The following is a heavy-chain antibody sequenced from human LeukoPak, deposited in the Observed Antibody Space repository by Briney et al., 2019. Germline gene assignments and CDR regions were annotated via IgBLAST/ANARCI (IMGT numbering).Heavy chain of an antibody. V-gene: IGHV3-30*18. CDR3: AKDRSSGSSVFGSYFDY. Sequence: PGRSLRLSCAASGFTFSSDGMHWVRQAPGKGLEWVAVISYDGSNKYYADSVKGRFTISRDNSKNTLYLQMNSLRAEDTAVYYCAKDRSSGSSVFGSYFDYWGQGTLVTVSS. CDR1: GFTFSSDG. CDR2: ISYDGSNK. J-gene: IGHJ4*02. D-gene: IGHD6-19*01.